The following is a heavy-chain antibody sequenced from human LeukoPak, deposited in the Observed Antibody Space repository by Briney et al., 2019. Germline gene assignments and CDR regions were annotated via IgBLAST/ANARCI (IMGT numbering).Heavy chain of an antibody. J-gene: IGHJ5*02. CDR2: IKQDGSEK. CDR1: GFIFSSYW. Sequence: GGSLRLSCAASGFIFSSYWMSWVRQAPGKGLEWVANIKQDGSEKYYVDSVKGRFTISRDNAKNSLYLQMNSLRAEDTVVYYCAGILTWGQGTLVTVSS. V-gene: IGHV3-7*01. CDR3: AGILT.